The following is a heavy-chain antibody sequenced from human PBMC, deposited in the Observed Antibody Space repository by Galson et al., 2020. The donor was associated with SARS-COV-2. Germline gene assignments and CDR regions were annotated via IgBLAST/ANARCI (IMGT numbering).Heavy chain of an antibody. CDR1: GFTFNDYA. V-gene: IGHV3-30-3*01. J-gene: IGHJ6*02. Sequence: GGSLRLSCVASGFTFNDYAIDWVRQAPGKGLEWVAIISFDGRNKHYEASVKGRFTISRDNSKNTVYLQMNSLRIEDTAVYYCARDLFTPMTMIQGVGGFDVWGQGTTVTVSS. CDR2: ISFDGRNK. D-gene: IGHD3-10*01. CDR3: ARDLFTPMTMIQGVGGFDV.